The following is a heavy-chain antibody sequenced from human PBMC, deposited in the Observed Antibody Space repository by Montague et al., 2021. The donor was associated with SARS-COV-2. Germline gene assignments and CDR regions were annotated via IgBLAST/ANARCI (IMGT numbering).Heavy chain of an antibody. CDR2: IYYGGST. D-gene: IGHD2-15*01. Sequence: SETLSLTCTVSGGSISTYYYWGWIHQSPGKGLEWIGSIYYGGSTYYNPSLKSRVTISVDTSMNHFSLKLSSVTAADTAVYYCARDQGVYCSGGSCYNFDYWGQGTLVTVSS. CDR1: GGSISTYYY. CDR3: ARDQGVYCSGGSCYNFDY. V-gene: IGHV4-39*02. J-gene: IGHJ4*02.